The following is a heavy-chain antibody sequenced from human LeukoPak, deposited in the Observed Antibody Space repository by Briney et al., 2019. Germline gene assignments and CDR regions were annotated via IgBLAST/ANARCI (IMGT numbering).Heavy chain of an antibody. V-gene: IGHV1-24*01. J-gene: IGHJ6*02. Sequence: ASVTVSCKVSGYTLTEMSIHWVRQAPAGALEWMGGFDPEDGETVYAPKFQGRVTMTEDTSADTAYMELSSLRSEDTAVYDCTTCLNGAGQPVAIYYYGMDVWGQGTTVTVSS. CDR2: FDPEDGET. CDR3: TTCLNGAGQPVAIYYYGMDV. CDR1: GYTLTEMS. D-gene: IGHD2-2*01.